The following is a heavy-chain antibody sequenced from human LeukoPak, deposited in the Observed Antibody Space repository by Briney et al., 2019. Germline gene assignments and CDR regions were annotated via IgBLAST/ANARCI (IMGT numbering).Heavy chain of an antibody. V-gene: IGHV3-66*02. D-gene: IGHD2-15*01. CDR3: ARKAASVFDY. CDR1: GFTVSSNY. J-gene: IGHJ4*02. CDR2: IYSGGST. Sequence: GGSLRLSCAASGFTVSSNYMSWVRQAPGKGLEWVSVIYSGGSTYYADSVKGRFTISRDNSKNTLYLQMNSLRAEDTGVYYCARKAASVFDYWGQGTLVTVSS.